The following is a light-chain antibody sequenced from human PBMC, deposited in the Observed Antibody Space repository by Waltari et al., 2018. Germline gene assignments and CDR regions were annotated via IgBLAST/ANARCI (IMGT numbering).Light chain of an antibody. V-gene: IGLV2-11*01. J-gene: IGLJ3*02. CDR2: DVT. Sequence: QSALTQPRSVSGSPGQSVTISCTGTSRDVGGYSFVSWYQQPPGKVPKLMIYDVTKRPSGVPDRFSGSKSGNTASLTISGLQAEDEADYYCCSFAGTYTWVFGGGTKLTVL. CDR3: CSFAGTYTWV. CDR1: SRDVGGYSF.